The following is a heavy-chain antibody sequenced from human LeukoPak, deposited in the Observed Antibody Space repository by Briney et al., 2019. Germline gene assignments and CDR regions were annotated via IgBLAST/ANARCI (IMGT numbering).Heavy chain of an antibody. CDR3: ARVQVGASDFDY. Sequence: GGSLRLSCAASGFTFSSYSMNWVRQAPGKGLEWVSSISSSSSYIYYADSVKGRFTISRDNAKNSLYLQMNSLRAEDTAVYYCARVQVGASDFDYWGQGTLVTVSS. D-gene: IGHD1-26*01. CDR1: GFTFSSYS. J-gene: IGHJ4*02. CDR2: ISSSSSYI. V-gene: IGHV3-21*01.